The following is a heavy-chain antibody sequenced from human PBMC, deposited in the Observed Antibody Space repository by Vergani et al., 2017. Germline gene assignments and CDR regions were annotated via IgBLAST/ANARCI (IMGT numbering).Heavy chain of an antibody. CDR1: GGTFSSYA. Sequence: QVQLVQSGAEVKKPGSSVKVSCKASGGTFSSYAISWVRQAPGQGLEWMGRIIPILGIANYAQKFQGRVTITADKSTSTAYMELSSLRSEDTAVYYCAGGEVGATNLRSQEGYYYYYGMDVWGQGTTVTVSS. D-gene: IGHD1-26*01. CDR2: IIPILGIA. J-gene: IGHJ6*02. V-gene: IGHV1-69*04. CDR3: AGGEVGATNLRSQEGYYYYYGMDV.